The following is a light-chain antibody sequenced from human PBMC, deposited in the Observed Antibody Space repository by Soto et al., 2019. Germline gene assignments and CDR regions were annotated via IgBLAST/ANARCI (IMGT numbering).Light chain of an antibody. V-gene: IGKV1-39*01. CDR1: QRITTY. CDR3: QQLESYPST. Sequence: DIQMTQSPSSLSASVGDRVTITCRASQRITTYLNWYQQKPGKAPKLLIYAASTLQSGVPSRFSGSGSGTDFTLTISSLQPEDFATYYCQQLESYPSTFGGGTKVDIK. CDR2: AAS. J-gene: IGKJ4*01.